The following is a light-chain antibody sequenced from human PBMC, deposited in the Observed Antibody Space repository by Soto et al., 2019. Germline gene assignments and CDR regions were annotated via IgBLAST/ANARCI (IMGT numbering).Light chain of an antibody. CDR2: EVT. V-gene: IGLV2-23*02. Sequence: QSALTQPASVSGSPGQSITISCNGTSSDIGSYDLLSWYQQHPGKAPKLMIYEVTKRPAGVSDRFSGSKSANTASLTISGLQAEDEADYYCCSFGSSGTIFRGGTKLTVL. CDR3: CSFGSSGTI. CDR1: SSDIGSYDL. J-gene: IGLJ2*01.